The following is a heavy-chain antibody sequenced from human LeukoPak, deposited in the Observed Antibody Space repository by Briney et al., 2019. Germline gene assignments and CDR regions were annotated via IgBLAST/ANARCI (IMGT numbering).Heavy chain of an antibody. CDR2: IKSKTDGETT. CDR3: TTGIRGD. J-gene: IGHJ4*02. V-gene: IGHV3-15*01. Sequence: PGGSLRLSCAASGFTFSSHSMNWVRQDPGKGLEWIGRIKSKTDGETTNYAEPVRGRFTISRDDSKSAVYLQVNSLKIEDTAVYYCTTGIRGDCGQGTLVTVSS. CDR1: GFTFSSHS.